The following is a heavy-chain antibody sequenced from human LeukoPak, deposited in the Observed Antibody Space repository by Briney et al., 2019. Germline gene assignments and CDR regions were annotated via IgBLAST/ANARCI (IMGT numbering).Heavy chain of an antibody. CDR2: ISGSGGST. V-gene: IGHV3-23*01. Sequence: GGSLRLSCAASGFTFSSYAMSWVRQAPGKGLEWVSAISGSGGSTYYADSVKGRFTISRDNAKNSLYLQMNSLRAEDTAVYYCARNCRSFSCPNWGQGTLVTVSS. CDR1: GFTFSSYA. CDR3: ARNCRSFSCPN. J-gene: IGHJ4*02. D-gene: IGHD2-2*01.